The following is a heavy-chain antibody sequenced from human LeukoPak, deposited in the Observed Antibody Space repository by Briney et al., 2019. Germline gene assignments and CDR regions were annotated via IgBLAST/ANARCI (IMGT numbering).Heavy chain of an antibody. J-gene: IGHJ5*02. CDR2: ISSSSSYI. D-gene: IGHD6-6*01. CDR3: AKGSVAGRQRAPPKEWFDP. Sequence: NSGGSLRLSCAASGFTFSSYRMNWVRQAPGKGLEWVSSISSSSSYIYYADSVKGRFTISRDNAKSSLYLQMNSLRAEDTAVYYCAKGSVAGRQRAPPKEWFDPWGQGTLVTVSS. V-gene: IGHV3-21*01. CDR1: GFTFSSYR.